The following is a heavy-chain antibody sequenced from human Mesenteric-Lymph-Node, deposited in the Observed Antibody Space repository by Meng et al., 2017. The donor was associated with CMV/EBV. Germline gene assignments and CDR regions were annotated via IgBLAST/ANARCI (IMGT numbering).Heavy chain of an antibody. D-gene: IGHD4-17*01. V-gene: IGHV3-53*01. J-gene: IGHJ6*02. Sequence: GESLKISCAASGFIVSSHYMSWVRQAPGKGLEWVSVIYSGSNTFYADSVKGRFTISRDNSKNTLQLQMNSLRVEDTAVYYCARGAGDQYYYAMDVWGQGTTVTVSS. CDR2: IYSGSNT. CDR3: ARGAGDQYYYAMDV. CDR1: GFIVSSHY.